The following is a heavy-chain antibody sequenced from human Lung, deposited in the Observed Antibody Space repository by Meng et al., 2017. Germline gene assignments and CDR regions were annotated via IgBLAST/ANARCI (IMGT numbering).Heavy chain of an antibody. Sequence: QVQLQQCGAGLLKPSETLSLHCVVSGGSFSDYYWSWIRQPPGKGLEWIGEINHSGSTNYNPSLESRATISVDTSQNNLSLKLSSVTAADSAVYYCARGPTTMAHDFDYWGQGTLVTVSS. CDR1: GGSFSDYY. CDR3: ARGPTTMAHDFDY. V-gene: IGHV4-34*01. J-gene: IGHJ4*02. D-gene: IGHD4-11*01. CDR2: INHSGST.